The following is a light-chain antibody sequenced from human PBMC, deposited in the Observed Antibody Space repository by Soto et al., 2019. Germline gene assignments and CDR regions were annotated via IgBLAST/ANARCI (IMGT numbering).Light chain of an antibody. CDR3: QQYNNWPPRT. Sequence: EIVMTQSPASLSVSPGETATLSCRASQSISNSLAWYQQKPGHAPSLLIYGASTRATGIRARFSGSGSGTEFTLTISSLQSEDSALYYCQQYNNWPPRTFGQGTKLEIK. J-gene: IGKJ2*01. V-gene: IGKV3-15*01. CDR1: QSISNS. CDR2: GAS.